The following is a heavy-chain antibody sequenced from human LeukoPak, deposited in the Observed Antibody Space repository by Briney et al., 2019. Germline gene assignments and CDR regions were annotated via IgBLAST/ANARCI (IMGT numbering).Heavy chain of an antibody. CDR3: ARGRIAAARPYWFDP. CDR2: INHSGST. V-gene: IGHV4-34*01. D-gene: IGHD6-13*01. CDR1: GGSFSGYY. J-gene: IGHJ5*02. Sequence: SETLSLTCAVYGGSFSGYYWSWIRQPPGKGLEWIGEINHSGSTNYNPSLKSRVTISVDTSKNQFSLKLSSVTAADTAVYYCARGRIAAARPYWFDPWGQGTLVTVSS.